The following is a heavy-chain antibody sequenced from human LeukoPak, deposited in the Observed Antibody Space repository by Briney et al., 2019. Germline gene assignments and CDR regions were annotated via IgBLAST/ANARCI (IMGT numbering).Heavy chain of an antibody. CDR2: INHSGST. CDR3: ARSQYCSSTSCHRANKRMNAFDI. CDR1: GGSFSGYY. D-gene: IGHD2-2*01. V-gene: IGHV4-34*01. J-gene: IGHJ3*02. Sequence: SETLPLTCAVYGGSFSGYYWSWIRQPPGKGLEWIGEINHSGSTNYNPSLKSRVTISVDTSKNQFSLKLSSVTAADTAVYYCARSQYCSSTSCHRANKRMNAFDIWGQGTMVTVSS.